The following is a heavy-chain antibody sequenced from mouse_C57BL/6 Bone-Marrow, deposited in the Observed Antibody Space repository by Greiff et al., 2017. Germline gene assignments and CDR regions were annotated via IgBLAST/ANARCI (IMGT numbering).Heavy chain of an antibody. CDR3: ARTRRPLYEYDGEDY. Sequence: QVQLQQSGAELVRPGASVKLSCKASGYTFTDYYINWVKQRPGQGLEWIARIYPGSGNTYYNEKFKGKATLTAEKSSSTADMQLSSLTSADSAVXFCARTRRPLYEYDGEDYWGQGTTLTVSS. D-gene: IGHD2-4*01. CDR2: IYPGSGNT. CDR1: GYTFTDYY. V-gene: IGHV1-76*01. J-gene: IGHJ2*01.